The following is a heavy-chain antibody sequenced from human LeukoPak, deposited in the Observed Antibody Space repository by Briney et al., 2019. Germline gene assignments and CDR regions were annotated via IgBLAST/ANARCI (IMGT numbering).Heavy chain of an antibody. V-gene: IGHV1-8*01. CDR1: GYTFTSYD. CDR2: MNPNSGNT. CDR3: ARVKSEWLRWDAFDI. J-gene: IGHJ3*02. D-gene: IGHD5-12*01. Sequence: ASVKVSCKASGYTFTSYDINWVRQATGQGLEWMGWMNPNSGNTGYAQKFQGRVTMTRNTSISTAYMELGSLRSEDTAVYYCARVKSEWLRWDAFDIWGQGTMVTVSS.